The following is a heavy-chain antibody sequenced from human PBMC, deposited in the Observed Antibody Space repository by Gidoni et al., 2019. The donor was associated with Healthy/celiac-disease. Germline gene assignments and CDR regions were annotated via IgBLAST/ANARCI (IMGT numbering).Heavy chain of an antibody. CDR3: ERGPKVGMAGSSWGADV. Sequence: QVRLVRSGGGLFRPGGSLGSPCEAPGSTFSAYYMSWISQAPGQGLEGVAYISSSGSSVCYADSVKGRYAISTNNAKNSLYTQVNSMNTENTEVYYCERGPKVGMAGSSWGADVWGQGTTVTVSS. J-gene: IGHJ6*02. CDR2: ISSSGSSV. V-gene: IGHV3-11*01. D-gene: IGHD3-16*01. CDR1: GSTFSAYY.